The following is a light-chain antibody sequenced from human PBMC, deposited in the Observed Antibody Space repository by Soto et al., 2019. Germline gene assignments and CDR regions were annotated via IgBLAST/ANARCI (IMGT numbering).Light chain of an antibody. Sequence: GDRVTITCRASQTISTWMAWYQQKPGKAPKLLVYDASTLQSGVASRFSGSGSGTEFTLTISSLQPEDSATYFCQQYKTYSTWTFGQGTKVDIK. J-gene: IGKJ1*01. CDR3: QQYKTYSTWT. V-gene: IGKV1-5*01. CDR2: DAS. CDR1: QTISTW.